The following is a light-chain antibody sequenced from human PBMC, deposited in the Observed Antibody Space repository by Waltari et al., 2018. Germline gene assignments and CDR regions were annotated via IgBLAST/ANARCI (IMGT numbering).Light chain of an antibody. V-gene: IGLV2-14*03. CDR1: SSAVGGYNY. J-gene: IGLJ2*01. Sequence: QSALTQPASVSGSPGQSITIPCTGTSSAVGGYNYVSWYQQHPGKAPKLMIYDVSNRPSGVSNRFSGSKSGNTASLTISGLQAEDEADYYCSSYTSSSTLVFGGGTKLTVL. CDR3: SSYTSSSTLV. CDR2: DVS.